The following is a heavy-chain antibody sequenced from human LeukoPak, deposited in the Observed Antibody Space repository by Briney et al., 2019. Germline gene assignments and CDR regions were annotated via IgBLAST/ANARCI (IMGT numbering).Heavy chain of an antibody. CDR1: GFTFISYA. V-gene: IGHV3-23*01. CDR2: ISGSGGST. J-gene: IGHJ4*02. Sequence: GGSLRLSCAASGFTFISYAMSWVRQAPGKGLEWVSAISGSGGSTYYADSVKGRFTISRDNSKNTLYLQMNSLRAEDTAVYYCAKQPAWELLLPFDYWGQGTLVTVSS. D-gene: IGHD1-26*01. CDR3: AKQPAWELLLPFDY.